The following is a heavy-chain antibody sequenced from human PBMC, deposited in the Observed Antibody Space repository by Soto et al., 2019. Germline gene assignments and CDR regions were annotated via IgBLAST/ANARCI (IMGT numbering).Heavy chain of an antibody. D-gene: IGHD3-3*01. Sequence: GGSLRLSCAASGFTVSSNYMSCVRQAPGKGLEWVSVIYSGGSTYYADSVKGRFTISRDNSKTTLYLQMNSLRAEDTAVYYCARGLNWSGYYSDAFDLWGQATMVTLSS. CDR2: IYSGGST. CDR3: ARGLNWSGYYSDAFDL. CDR1: GFTVSSNY. J-gene: IGHJ3*01. V-gene: IGHV3-53*01.